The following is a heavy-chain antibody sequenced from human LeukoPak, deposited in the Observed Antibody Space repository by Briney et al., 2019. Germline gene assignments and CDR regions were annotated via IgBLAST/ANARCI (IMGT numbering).Heavy chain of an antibody. CDR2: ISGSGLNT. CDR1: GFTFSSYG. J-gene: IGHJ4*02. CDR3: ARDPGAYSSSPIDY. V-gene: IGHV3-23*01. D-gene: IGHD6-6*01. Sequence: GGSLRLSCAASGFTFSSYGMNWVRQAPGKGLEWVSSISGSGLNTYYADSVKGRFTISRDKSKNTLYLRMNSLRAEDTAVYYCARDPGAYSSSPIDYWGQGTLVTVSS.